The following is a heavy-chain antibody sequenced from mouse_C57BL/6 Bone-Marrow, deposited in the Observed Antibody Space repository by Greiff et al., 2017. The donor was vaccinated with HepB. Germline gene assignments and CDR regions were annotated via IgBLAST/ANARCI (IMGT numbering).Heavy chain of an antibody. Sequence: EVQLVESGGGLVKPGGSLKLSCAASGFTFSSYAMSWVRQTPEKRLEWVATISDGGSYTYYTDNVKGRFTISRDNAKNNLYLQMSHLKSEDTAMYYCSRIYYGRGYAMDYGGQGTSVTVSA. V-gene: IGHV5-4*01. CDR1: GFTFSSYA. CDR3: SRIYYGRGYAMDY. D-gene: IGHD1-1*01. J-gene: IGHJ4*01. CDR2: ISDGGSYT.